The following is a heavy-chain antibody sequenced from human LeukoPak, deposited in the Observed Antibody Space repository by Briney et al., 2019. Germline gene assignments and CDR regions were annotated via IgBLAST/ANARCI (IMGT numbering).Heavy chain of an antibody. CDR3: ARFSYGYFVSWSRVDY. Sequence: PSKTLSLTCAVYGGSFSGYYWSWIRQPPGKGLEWIGEINHSGSTNYNPSLKSRVTISVDTSKNQFSLKLSSVTAADTAVYYCARFSYGYFVSWSRVDYWGQGTLVTVSS. J-gene: IGHJ4*02. D-gene: IGHD5-18*01. CDR1: GGSFSGYY. V-gene: IGHV4-34*01. CDR2: INHSGST.